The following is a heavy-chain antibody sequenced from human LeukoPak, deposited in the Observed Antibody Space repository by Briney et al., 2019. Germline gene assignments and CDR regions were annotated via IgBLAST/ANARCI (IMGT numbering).Heavy chain of an antibody. Sequence: GGSLRLSCAASGFTFSHYWMQWVRQAPGKGLVWVSRINSDGSSTTYADSVKGRFTISRDRAKNTLYLQMNGLRADDTAVYYCATSLYSGTKLDYWGQGTLVTVSS. V-gene: IGHV3-74*01. D-gene: IGHD1-26*01. CDR2: INSDGSST. CDR1: GFTFSHYW. CDR3: ATSLYSGTKLDY. J-gene: IGHJ4*02.